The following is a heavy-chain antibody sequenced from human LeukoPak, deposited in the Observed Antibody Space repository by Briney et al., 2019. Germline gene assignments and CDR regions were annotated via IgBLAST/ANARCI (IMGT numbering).Heavy chain of an antibody. D-gene: IGHD1-26*01. CDR3: AREGLELDARDAFDI. CDR1: GFTFSSYS. CDR2: ISSSSSYI. J-gene: IGHJ3*02. V-gene: IGHV3-21*01. Sequence: GGSLRLSCAASGFTFSSYSMNWVRQAPGKGLEWVSPISSSSSYIYYADSVKGRFTISRDNAKNSLYLQMNSLRAEDTAVYYCAREGLELDARDAFDIWGQGTMVTVSS.